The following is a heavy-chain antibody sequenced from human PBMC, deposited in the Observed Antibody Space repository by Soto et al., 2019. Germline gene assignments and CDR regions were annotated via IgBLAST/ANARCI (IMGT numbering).Heavy chain of an antibody. CDR2: ISYDGSNK. D-gene: IGHD6-6*01. V-gene: IGHV3-30-3*01. CDR1: GFTFSSYA. CDR3: ARDVAAPRTYYFDY. Sequence: QVQLVESGGGVVQPGRSLRLSCAASGFTFSSYAMHWVRQAPGKGLEWVAVISYDGSNKYYADSVKGRFTISRDNSKNTLYLQMNSLRAEDTAVYYCARDVAAPRTYYFDYWVQGTLVTVSS. J-gene: IGHJ4*02.